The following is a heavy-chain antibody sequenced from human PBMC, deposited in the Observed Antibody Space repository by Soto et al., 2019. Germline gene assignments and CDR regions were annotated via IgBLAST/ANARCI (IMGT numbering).Heavy chain of an antibody. CDR1: GFTFSSYG. J-gene: IGHJ4*02. CDR3: AKDRVGTSSSWYGAVLGLL. Sequence: QVQLVESGGGVVQPGRSLRLSCAASGFTFSSYGMHWVRQAPGKGLEWVAVISYDGSNKYYADSVKGRFTISRDNSKNTLYLQMNSLRAEDTAVYYCAKDRVGTSSSWYGAVLGLLWGQGTLVTVSS. V-gene: IGHV3-30*18. D-gene: IGHD6-13*01. CDR2: ISYDGSNK.